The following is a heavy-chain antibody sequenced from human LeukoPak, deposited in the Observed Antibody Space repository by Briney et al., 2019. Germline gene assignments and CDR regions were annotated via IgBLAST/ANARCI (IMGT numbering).Heavy chain of an antibody. V-gene: IGHV4-59*01. CDR1: GGSISNYY. J-gene: IGHJ6*02. CDR3: ARDRSPEHYYDSSHWDYFHGMDV. Sequence: SETLSLTCTVSGGSISNYYWSWIRQPPGKGLEWIGYIYYSGSTNYNPSLKSRVTISVDTSKSQFSVKLSSVTAADTAAYYCARDRSPEHYYDSSHWDYFHGMDVWGQGTTVTVSS. CDR2: IYYSGST. D-gene: IGHD3-22*01.